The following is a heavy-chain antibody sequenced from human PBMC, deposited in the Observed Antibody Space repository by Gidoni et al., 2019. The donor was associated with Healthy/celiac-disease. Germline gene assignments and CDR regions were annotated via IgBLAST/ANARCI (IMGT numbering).Heavy chain of an antibody. CDR3: ARGPLRRAPKTYYYYGMDV. J-gene: IGHJ6*02. D-gene: IGHD2-21*02. CDR1: GGSFSGYY. CDR2: INHSGST. Sequence: QVQLQQWGAGLLKPSETLSLTCAVYGGSFSGYYWSWIRQPPGKGLEWIGEINHSGSTNYNPSLKSRVTISVDTSKNQFSLKLSSVTAADTAVYYCARGPLRRAPKTYYYYGMDVWGQGTTVTVSS. V-gene: IGHV4-34*01.